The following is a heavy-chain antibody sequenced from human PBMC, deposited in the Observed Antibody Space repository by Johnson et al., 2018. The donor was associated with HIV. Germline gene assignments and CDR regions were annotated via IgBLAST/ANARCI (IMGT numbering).Heavy chain of an antibody. V-gene: IGHV3-66*02. CDR1: GFTVSSNY. D-gene: IGHD6-6*01. Sequence: MQLVESVGGVVQPGRSLRLSCAASGFTVSSNYMSWVRQAPGKGLEWVSVIYSGGSTYDADSVKGRFTISRDNSKNMLYLQMNSLRAEDTAVYYCARRGTSSSSGLHAFDIWGPGTMVTVSS. CDR3: ARRGTSSSSGLHAFDI. J-gene: IGHJ3*02. CDR2: IYSGGST.